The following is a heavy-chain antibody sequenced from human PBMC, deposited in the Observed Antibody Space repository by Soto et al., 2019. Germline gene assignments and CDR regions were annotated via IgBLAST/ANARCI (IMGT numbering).Heavy chain of an antibody. V-gene: IGHV4-38-2*02. Sequence: SETLSLTCTVSGYSISSGSYWGWIRQPPGKGPEWIASIYHGGTTFYNPSLKSRITISVDTSHNQFSLNLRSVTAADTAVYYCARVHVMVVAGSTFDYLGHGTLVTVS. CDR2: IYHGGTT. J-gene: IGHJ4*01. CDR3: ARVHVMVVAGSTFDY. CDR1: GYSISSGSY. D-gene: IGHD6-19*01.